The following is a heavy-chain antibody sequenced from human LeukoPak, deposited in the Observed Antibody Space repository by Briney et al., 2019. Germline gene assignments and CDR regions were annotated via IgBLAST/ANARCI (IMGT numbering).Heavy chain of an antibody. CDR1: GFTFGDYA. J-gene: IGHJ4*02. CDR2: IRSKAYGGTT. Sequence: PGRSLRLSCTASGFTFGDYAMSWFRQAPGKGLEWVGFIRSKAYGGTTEYAASVKGRFTISRDDSKSIAYLQMNSLKTEDTAVYYCTRWHYYDSSGYRFDYWGQGTLVTVSS. CDR3: TRWHYYDSSGYRFDY. D-gene: IGHD3-22*01. V-gene: IGHV3-49*03.